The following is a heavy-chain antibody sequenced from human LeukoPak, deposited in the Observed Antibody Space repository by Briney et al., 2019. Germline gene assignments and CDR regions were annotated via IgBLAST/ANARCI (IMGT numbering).Heavy chain of an antibody. CDR2: IYESGST. Sequence: SETLSLTCAVYGESLNSYYWSWIRQPPGKGLEWIGEIYESGSTEYNPSLKSRVTISMVPSKQQFSLSLTSVTAADTAVYYCARGAWATRLGSWGMGTPVIVSS. D-gene: IGHD1-26*01. J-gene: IGHJ4*02. CDR1: GESLNSYY. V-gene: IGHV4-34*01. CDR3: ARGAWATRLGS.